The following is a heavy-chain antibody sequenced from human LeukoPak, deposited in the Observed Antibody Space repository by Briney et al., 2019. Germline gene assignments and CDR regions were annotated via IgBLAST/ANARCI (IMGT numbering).Heavy chain of an antibody. CDR2: INLNGDTE. D-gene: IGHD6-19*01. CDR1: GFTFSSYA. V-gene: IGHV3-23*01. CDR3: AQGYSSGWFPN. J-gene: IGHJ4*02. Sequence: GGSLRLPCAASGFTFSSYAMSWVRQAPGKGLEWVSAINLNGDTEYYADSVKGRFTISRDHSENTLYLHMNSLRTEDTAVYYCAQGYSSGWFPNWGQGSLVSVSS.